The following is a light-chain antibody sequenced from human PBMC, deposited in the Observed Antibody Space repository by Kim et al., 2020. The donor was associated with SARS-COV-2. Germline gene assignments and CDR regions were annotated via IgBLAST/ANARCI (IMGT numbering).Light chain of an antibody. CDR2: EVH. V-gene: IGLV2-8*01. J-gene: IGLJ1*01. Sequence: SDTRASTRPGSGIGAYKYVSWYQQPHGKAPKLMIYEVHRRPSGVPDRFSGSKAGNTASLTVSGLQAEDEADYYCTSYAGSNNLDVFGTGTKVTVL. CDR1: GSGIGAYKY. CDR3: TSYAGSNNLDV.